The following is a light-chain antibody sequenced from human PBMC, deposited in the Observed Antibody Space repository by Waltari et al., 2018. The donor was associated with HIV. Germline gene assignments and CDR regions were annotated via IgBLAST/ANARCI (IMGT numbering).Light chain of an antibody. CDR1: TRDVGSYNY. V-gene: IGLV2-11*01. J-gene: IGLJ3*02. CDR2: DVN. Sequence: QSALTQPRSVSGPPGQSVTISCTATTRDVGSYNYVSWYQQHPDKAPKLSIYDVNKRPSGVPDRFSGSKSGNTASLTISGLQAEDEADYYCCSYAGTYTWVFGGGTKLTVL. CDR3: CSYAGTYTWV.